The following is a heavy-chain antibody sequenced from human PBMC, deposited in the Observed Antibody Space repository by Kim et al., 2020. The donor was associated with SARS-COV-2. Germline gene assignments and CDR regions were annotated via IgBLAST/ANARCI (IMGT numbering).Heavy chain of an antibody. J-gene: IGHJ4*02. V-gene: IGHV1-46*01. Sequence: STIYAQKFQGRVTMTRDTYTSTIYMELSSLGPEDTAMYYCARDGGHHDLDYWGQGTLVTVSS. CDR2: ST. D-gene: IGHD3-16*01. CDR3: ARDGGHHDLDY.